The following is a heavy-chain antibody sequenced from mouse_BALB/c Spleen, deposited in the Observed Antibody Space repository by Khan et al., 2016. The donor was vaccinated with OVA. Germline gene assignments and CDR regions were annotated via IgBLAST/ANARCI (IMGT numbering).Heavy chain of an antibody. CDR3: ARGNYYGYYCDY. CDR2: ISYSGVT. D-gene: IGHD1-1*01. J-gene: IGHJ2*01. CDR1: GYSITSGYA. Sequence: EVQLQESGPGLVKPSQSLSLTCTVTGYSITSGYAWNWIRQFPGNKLEWMGYISYSGVTSSTPSLKSRISIPRDTSKNQFFLQLNSVTTEDTATYYCARGNYYGYYCDYWGQGTTLTGSS. V-gene: IGHV3-2*02.